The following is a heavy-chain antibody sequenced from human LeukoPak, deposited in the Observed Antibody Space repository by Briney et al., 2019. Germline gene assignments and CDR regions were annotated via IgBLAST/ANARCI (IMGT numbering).Heavy chain of an antibody. CDR3: ANHSDTAMVYAY. D-gene: IGHD5-18*01. CDR1: GFTFSSYA. J-gene: IGHJ4*02. CDR2: ISGSGSST. Sequence: GGSLGLSCAASGFTFSSYAMSWVRQAPGKGLEWVSGISGSGSSTYYADSVKGRFTISRDNSKNTLNLQMNSLRAEDTAVYYCANHSDTAMVYAYWGQGTLVTVSS. V-gene: IGHV3-23*01.